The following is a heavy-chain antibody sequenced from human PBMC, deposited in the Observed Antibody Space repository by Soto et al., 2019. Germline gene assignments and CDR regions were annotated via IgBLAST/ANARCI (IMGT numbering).Heavy chain of an antibody. CDR2: ISSNGGST. CDR3: AKYQPMTQPRPYFDY. V-gene: IGHV3-23*01. D-gene: IGHD3-22*01. Sequence: EVQLLESGGDLIQPGGSLRLSCAASGFTFSSYAMSWVRQAPGKGLGWVSAISSNGGSTFYADSVKGRFTISRDNSRNTLYLQMNSLRAEDTAIYYCAKYQPMTQPRPYFDYWGQGTLVTVSS. CDR1: GFTFSSYA. J-gene: IGHJ4*02.